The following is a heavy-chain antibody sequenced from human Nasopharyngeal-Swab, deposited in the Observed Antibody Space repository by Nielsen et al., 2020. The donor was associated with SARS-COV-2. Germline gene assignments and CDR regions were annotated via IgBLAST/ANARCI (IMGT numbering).Heavy chain of an antibody. J-gene: IGHJ5*02. Sequence: ASVKVSCKASGYTFTSYYMHWVRQAPGQGLEWMGIINPSGGSTSYAQKFQGRVTITRDTSASTAYMELSSLRSEDTAVYYCARERGVVVVAAKVFHPIPARFDPWGQGTLVTVSS. D-gene: IGHD2-15*01. CDR3: ARERGVVVVAAKVFHPIPARFDP. CDR2: INPSGGST. CDR1: GYTFTSYY. V-gene: IGHV1-46*01.